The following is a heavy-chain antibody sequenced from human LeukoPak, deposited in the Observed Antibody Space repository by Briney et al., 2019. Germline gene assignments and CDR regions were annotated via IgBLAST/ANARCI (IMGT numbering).Heavy chain of an antibody. CDR2: ISAYSGNT. J-gene: IGHJ3*02. CDR1: GYTFTNYG. V-gene: IGHV1-18*01. Sequence: ASVTVSCTASGYTFTNYGISWMRQAPGQGLEWMGWISAYSGNTNYAQKLQGRVTMTTDTSTSTAYMELRSLRSDDTAVYYCARDPQLLWFGELPNDAFDIWGQGTMVTVSS. CDR3: ARDPQLLWFGELPNDAFDI. D-gene: IGHD3-10*01.